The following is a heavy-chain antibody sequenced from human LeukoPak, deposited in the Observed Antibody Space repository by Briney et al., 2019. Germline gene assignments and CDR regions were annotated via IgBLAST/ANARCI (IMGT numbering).Heavy chain of an antibody. J-gene: IGHJ4*02. CDR1: GGSISSSSYY. CDR3: AKLLGTVTTYDS. Sequence: PSETLSLTCTVSGGSISSSSYYWGWIRQPPGKGLEWIGSIYYSGSTYYNPSLKSRVTISVDTSKNQFSLKLSSVTAADTAMYYCAKLLGTVTTYDSWGQGTRVTVSS. CDR2: IYYSGST. D-gene: IGHD1-1*01. V-gene: IGHV4-39*01.